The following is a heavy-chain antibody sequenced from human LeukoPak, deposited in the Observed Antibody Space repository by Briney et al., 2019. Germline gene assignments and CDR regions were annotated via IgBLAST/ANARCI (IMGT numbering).Heavy chain of an antibody. CDR3: ARQTSYSSRRFDY. CDR1: GGSFSGYY. J-gene: IGHJ4*02. CDR2: INHSGST. D-gene: IGHD6-13*01. Sequence: SETLSLTCAVYGGSFSGYYWSWIRQPPGKGLEWIGEINHSGSTNYNPSLKSRVTKSVDTSKNQFSLKLRSVTAADTAVYYCARQTSYSSRRFDYWGQGTLVTVSS. V-gene: IGHV4-34*01.